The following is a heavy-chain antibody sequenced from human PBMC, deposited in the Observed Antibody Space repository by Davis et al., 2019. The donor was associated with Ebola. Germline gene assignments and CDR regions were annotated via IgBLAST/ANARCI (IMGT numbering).Heavy chain of an antibody. J-gene: IGHJ4*02. CDR3: ARIYCSGGSCYYPY. CDR2: IDWDDDK. D-gene: IGHD2-15*01. CDR1: GFSLSTSGMR. V-gene: IGHV2-70*04. Sequence: SGPTLVKPTQTLTLTCTFSGFSLSTSGMRVSWIRQPPGKALEWLARIDWDDDKFYSTSLKTRLIISKDTSKNQVVLTMTNMDPVDTATYYCARIYCSGGSCYYPYWGQGSLVTVSS.